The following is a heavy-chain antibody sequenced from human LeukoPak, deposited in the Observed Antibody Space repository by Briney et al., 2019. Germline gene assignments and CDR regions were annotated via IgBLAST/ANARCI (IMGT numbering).Heavy chain of an antibody. J-gene: IGHJ4*02. CDR2: IIPIFGTA. Sequence: SVKVSFKASGGTFSSYAISWVRQAPGQGLEWMGGIIPIFGTANYAQKFQGRVTITTDESTSTAYMELSSLRSEDTAVYYCARTTYYYDSSGYYHLSLYYFDYWGQGTLVTVSS. D-gene: IGHD3-22*01. V-gene: IGHV1-69*05. CDR3: ARTTYYYDSSGYYHLSLYYFDY. CDR1: GGTFSSYA.